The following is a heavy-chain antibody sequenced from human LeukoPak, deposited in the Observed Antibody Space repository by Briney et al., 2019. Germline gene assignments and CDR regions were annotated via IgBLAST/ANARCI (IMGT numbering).Heavy chain of an antibody. J-gene: IGHJ4*02. CDR1: GFTFSDYY. V-gene: IGHV3-11*04. Sequence: KTGGSLRLSCAASGFTFSDYYMSWIRQAPGKGLEWVSYISSSTSTIYYADSVKGRFTISRDNAKNSLYLQMNRLRDEDTAVYYCARDGSGGWLVDYCGQGTLVTVSS. CDR2: ISSSTSTI. CDR3: ARDGSGGWLVDY. D-gene: IGHD6-19*01.